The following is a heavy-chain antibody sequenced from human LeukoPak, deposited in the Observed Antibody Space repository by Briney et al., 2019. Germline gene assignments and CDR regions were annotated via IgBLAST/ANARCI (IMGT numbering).Heavy chain of an antibody. CDR1: GFTFSSYA. CDR2: ISGSGGST. CDR3: ARSSYYDFWSGYTVGAFDI. J-gene: IGHJ3*02. Sequence: PGGSLRLSCAASGFTFSSYAMSWVRQAPGKGLELVSAISGSGGSTYYADSVKGRFTISRDNSKNTLYLQMNSLRAEDTAVYYCARSSYYDFWSGYTVGAFDIWGQGTMVTVSS. V-gene: IGHV3-23*01. D-gene: IGHD3-3*01.